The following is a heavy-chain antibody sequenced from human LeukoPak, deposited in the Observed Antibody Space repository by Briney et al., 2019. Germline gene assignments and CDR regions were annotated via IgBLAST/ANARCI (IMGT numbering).Heavy chain of an antibody. D-gene: IGHD6-13*01. V-gene: IGHV4-4*02. CDR3: ARAPPLGSSWLPRFDP. CDR1: GGSISSNNW. Sequence: PSETLSLTCAVSGGSISSNNWWSWVRQPPGKGLEWIGEMYHTGSPNYNPSLRSRVTISVDKWKNQFSLNLSSVTAADTAVYYCARAPPLGSSWLPRFDPWGQGTLVTVSS. J-gene: IGHJ5*02. CDR2: MYHTGSP.